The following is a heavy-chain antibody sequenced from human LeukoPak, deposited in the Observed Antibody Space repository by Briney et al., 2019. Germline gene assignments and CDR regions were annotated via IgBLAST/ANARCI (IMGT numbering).Heavy chain of an antibody. Sequence: GGSLRLSCAASGFTFSSSWMSWVRQAPGKGLEWVANIKQDGSEKYHLDSVKCPFTISRDKAKNSLYLQMNSLRAEETAVYYCARMYSYGYGYFDYWGQGTLGTVSS. CDR3: ARMYSYGYGYFDY. J-gene: IGHJ4*02. D-gene: IGHD5-18*01. V-gene: IGHV3-7*01. CDR2: IKQDGSEK. CDR1: GFTFSSSW.